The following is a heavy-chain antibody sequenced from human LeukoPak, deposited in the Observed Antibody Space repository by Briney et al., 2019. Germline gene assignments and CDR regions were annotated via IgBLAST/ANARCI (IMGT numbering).Heavy chain of an antibody. D-gene: IGHD3-10*01. CDR3: ARGLWFGELFRGSQTN. CDR1: GFTFSSYS. Sequence: PGGSLRLSCAASGFTFSSYSMNRVRQAPGKGLEWVSSISSSSSYIYYADSVKGRFTISRDNAKNSLYLQMNSLRAEDTAVYYCARGLWFGELFRGSQTNWGQGTLVTVSS. CDR2: ISSSSSYI. V-gene: IGHV3-21*01. J-gene: IGHJ4*02.